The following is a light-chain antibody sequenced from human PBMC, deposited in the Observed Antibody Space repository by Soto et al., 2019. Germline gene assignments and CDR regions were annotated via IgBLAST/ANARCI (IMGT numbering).Light chain of an antibody. CDR2: AVG. CDR3: SSYTTSSTLV. CDR1: SGDSGNYNY. Sequence: QSAVTQPASVSASPGQSITISCTGTSGDSGNYNYVSWYQHPPGKAPKLMIYAVGDRPSGVSIRFSGSKSGNTASLTISGLQAEDEADYYCSSYTTSSTLVFGTGTKVTV. J-gene: IGLJ1*01. V-gene: IGLV2-14*03.